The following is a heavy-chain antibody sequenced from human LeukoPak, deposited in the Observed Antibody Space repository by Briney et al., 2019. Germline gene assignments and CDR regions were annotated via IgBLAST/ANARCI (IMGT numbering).Heavy chain of an antibody. J-gene: IGHJ4*02. CDR1: GGSISNTNW. CDR3: SRENGAFSPFGY. Sequence: SETLSLTCGVSGGSISNTNWWSWVRQPPGQGLEWIGEISLTGLTHYNPSLESRVTVSLDKSKNQLSLNLTSVTAVDTAVFYCSRENGAFSPFGYWGQGTLVTVLS. D-gene: IGHD2-8*01. V-gene: IGHV4-4*02. CDR2: ISLTGLT.